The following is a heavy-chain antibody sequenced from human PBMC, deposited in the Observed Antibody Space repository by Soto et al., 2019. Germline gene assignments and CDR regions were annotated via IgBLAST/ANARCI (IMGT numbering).Heavy chain of an antibody. J-gene: IGHJ5*02. Sequence: QVQLVESGGGVVQPGRSLRLSCAASGFTFSSYGMHWVRQAPGKGLEWVAVIWYDGSNKYYADSVKGRFTISRDNSKNTLYLQMNSLRAEDTAVYYCARYDSSGYYNNWFDPWGQGTLVTVSS. CDR3: ARYDSSGYYNNWFDP. D-gene: IGHD3-22*01. CDR2: IWYDGSNK. V-gene: IGHV3-33*01. CDR1: GFTFSSYG.